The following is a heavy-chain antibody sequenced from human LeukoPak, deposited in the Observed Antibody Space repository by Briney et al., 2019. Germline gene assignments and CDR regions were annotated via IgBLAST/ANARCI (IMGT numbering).Heavy chain of an antibody. CDR3: ASESHYGSGSYSLVDY. Sequence: QSGGSLRLSCAASRFTVSTNYMSWVRQAPGKGLGWVSLIYSSGNTYCADSVKGRFTISRDNSKNTLYLQMNSLRAEDTAVYYCASESHYGSGSYSLVDYWGQGTLVTVSS. D-gene: IGHD3-10*01. CDR1: RFTVSTNY. CDR2: IYSSGNT. V-gene: IGHV3-53*01. J-gene: IGHJ4*02.